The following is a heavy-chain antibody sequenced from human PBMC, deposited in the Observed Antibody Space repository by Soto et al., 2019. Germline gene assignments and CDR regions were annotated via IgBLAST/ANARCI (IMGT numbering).Heavy chain of an antibody. V-gene: IGHV3-64*01. Sequence: EVQLVESGGNLAQPGGSLRLSCAASGFTFSTYPMHWVRQGPGTGLEYVAGISGNGGSTHYANSVKGRFTISRDNSKSMLYLQMGSLRAEDMAVYYCARDYCPGGVCYTIFDYWGQGTLVTVSS. CDR1: GFTFSTYP. J-gene: IGHJ4*02. CDR2: ISGNGGST. D-gene: IGHD2-8*02. CDR3: ARDYCPGGVCYTIFDY.